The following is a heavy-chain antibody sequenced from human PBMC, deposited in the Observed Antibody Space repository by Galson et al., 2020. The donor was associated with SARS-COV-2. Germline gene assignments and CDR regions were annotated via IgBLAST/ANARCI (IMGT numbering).Heavy chain of an antibody. CDR2: ITEGGSTS. CDR1: GFTFSNYA. D-gene: IGHD1-26*01. V-gene: IGHV3-30*04. CDR3: ARGGEWELTYYFDY. J-gene: IGHJ4*02. Sequence: GGSLRLSCAASGFTFSNYAMSWVRQAPGKGPEWVATITEGGSTSFYADSLKGRFTISRDNSKSTLYLQMNSLRAEDTAVYYCARGGEWELTYYFDYWGQGTLVTVSS.